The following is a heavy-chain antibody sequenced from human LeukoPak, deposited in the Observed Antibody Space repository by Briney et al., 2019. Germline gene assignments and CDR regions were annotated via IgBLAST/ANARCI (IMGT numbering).Heavy chain of an antibody. J-gene: IGHJ4*02. V-gene: IGHV4-39*01. CDR1: GGSISSSSYY. CDR2: IYYSGST. Sequence: SETLSLTCTVSGGSISSSSYYWGWIRQPPGKGLEWIGSIYYSGSTYYNPSLKSRVTISVDTSKNQFSLKLSSVTAADTAVYYCARHLMGYYFDYWGQGTLVTVSS. D-gene: IGHD2-8*01. CDR3: ARHLMGYYFDY.